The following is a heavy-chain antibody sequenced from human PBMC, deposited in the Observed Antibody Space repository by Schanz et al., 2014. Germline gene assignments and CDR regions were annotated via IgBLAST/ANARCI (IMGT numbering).Heavy chain of an antibody. Sequence: QVQLVESGGVVVQPGGSLRLSCAASGFTFDDHTMHWVRQAPGKGLEWVANIGYDGSEKYYVDSVKGRFTISRDNSKDTLYLQMSGLTPEDTAVYYCARGPIPIQGVPMDFWGQGTLVTVSS. CDR3: ARGPIPIQGVPMDF. J-gene: IGHJ4*02. D-gene: IGHD3-10*01. CDR1: GFTFDDHT. V-gene: IGHV3-33*08. CDR2: IGYDGSEK.